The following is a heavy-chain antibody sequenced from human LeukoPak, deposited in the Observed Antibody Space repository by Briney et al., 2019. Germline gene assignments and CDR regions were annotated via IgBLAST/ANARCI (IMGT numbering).Heavy chain of an antibody. CDR2: FSGNDGYT. D-gene: IGHD2-2*01. CDR3: AKRSTGYYFDS. J-gene: IGHJ4*01. Sequence: GGSLRLSCAGSGFTFSNSILSWVRQAPGKGLEWLSTFSGNDGYTYYADSVKGRFTISRDNSKNTVYLQMNSLRAEDTANYYCAKRSTGYYFDSWGQEPWSPSPQ. V-gene: IGHV3-23*01. CDR1: GFTFSNSI.